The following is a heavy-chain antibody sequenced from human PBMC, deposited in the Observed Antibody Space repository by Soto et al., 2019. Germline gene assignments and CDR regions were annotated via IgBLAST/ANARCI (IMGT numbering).Heavy chain of an antibody. CDR1: GFTVSTYA. V-gene: IGHV3-23*01. Sequence: GGSLRLSCAVSGFTVSTYAMSWVRQAPGKGLEWVSGLSGSGGTTYYADSVKGRFTISRDNSKNTLYMQMNSLRAEDTAVYYCAKSLRTTVTTGFWFDPWGQGTLVTVSS. D-gene: IGHD4-17*01. J-gene: IGHJ5*02. CDR3: AKSLRTTVTTGFWFDP. CDR2: LSGSGGTT.